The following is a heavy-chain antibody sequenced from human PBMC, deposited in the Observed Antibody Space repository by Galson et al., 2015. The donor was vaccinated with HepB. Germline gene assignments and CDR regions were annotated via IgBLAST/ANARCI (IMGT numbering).Heavy chain of an antibody. Sequence: SLRLSCAASGFTFSRYWMSWVRQAPGKGLEWVANIEHDGRAKYYVDSVKGRFTISRDNAKNSLYLQMNSLRAEDTAVYYCARGYCSSPRWYTKLVHCCGQGTLVTVSS. J-gene: IGHJ1*01. D-gene: IGHD2-2*02. CDR2: IEHDGRAK. CDR1: GFTFSRYW. V-gene: IGHV3-7*04. CDR3: ARGYCSSPRWYTKLVHC.